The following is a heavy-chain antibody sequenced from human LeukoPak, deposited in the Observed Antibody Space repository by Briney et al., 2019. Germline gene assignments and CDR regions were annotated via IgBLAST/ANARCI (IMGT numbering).Heavy chain of an antibody. CDR1: GASISSYY. CDR2: ISGSGGST. CDR3: AKRGPLAVAGSRDY. D-gene: IGHD6-19*01. J-gene: IGHJ4*02. Sequence: PSETLSLTCTVSGASISSYYWSWVRQAPGKGLEWVSAISGSGGSTYYADSVKGRFTISRDNSKNTLYLQMNSLRAEDTAVYYCAKRGPLAVAGSRDYWGQGTLVTVSS. V-gene: IGHV3-23*01.